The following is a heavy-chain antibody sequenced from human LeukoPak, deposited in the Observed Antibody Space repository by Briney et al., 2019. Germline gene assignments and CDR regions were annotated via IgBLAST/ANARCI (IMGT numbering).Heavy chain of an antibody. CDR3: AMDTSTLVRFRY. CDR2: INYSGST. J-gene: IGHJ4*01. V-gene: IGHV4-39*01. D-gene: IGHD5-18*01. Sequence: SETLSLTCTVSGGSVSSTTYYWSWIRQPPGKGLEWIASINYSGSTYYNPSLKSRVTISVDTSENQFSLKLSSVTAADTAAYYCAMDTSTLVRFRYWGQGTLVTVSS. CDR1: GGSVSSTTYY.